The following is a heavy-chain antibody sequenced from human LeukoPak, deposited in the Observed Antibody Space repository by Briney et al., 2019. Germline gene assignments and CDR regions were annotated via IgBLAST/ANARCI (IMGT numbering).Heavy chain of an antibody. J-gene: IGHJ4*02. CDR2: IYYSGST. Sequence: KPSETLSLTCTVSGGSISSYYWSWIRQPPGKGLEWIGYIYYSGSTNYNPSFKSRVTISVDTSKNQFSLKLSSVTAADTAVYYCARSPRRAGTPDYWGQGTLVTVSS. CDR1: GGSISSYY. CDR3: ARSPRRAGTPDY. V-gene: IGHV4-59*01. D-gene: IGHD6-19*01.